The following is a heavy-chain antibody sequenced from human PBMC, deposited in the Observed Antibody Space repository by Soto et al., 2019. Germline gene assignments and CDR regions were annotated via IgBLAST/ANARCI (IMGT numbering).Heavy chain of an antibody. J-gene: IGHJ4*02. CDR3: ARGVSAGVDY. CDR1: GYSFTSLD. Sequence: ASVKVSCQASGYSFTSLDINWVRQTAGQGLEWMGWMQPSTGRTGYAQKFQGRVTMTRDTSINTAYMELTTLTSDDTAFYYCARGVSAGVDYWGQGTLVTFSS. V-gene: IGHV1-8*02. D-gene: IGHD1-26*01. CDR2: MQPSTGRT.